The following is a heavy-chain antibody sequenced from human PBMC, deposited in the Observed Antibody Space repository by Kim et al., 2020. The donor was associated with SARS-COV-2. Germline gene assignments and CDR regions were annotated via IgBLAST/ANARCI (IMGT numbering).Heavy chain of an antibody. CDR1: GGSISSSYYY. V-gene: IGHV4-39*01. CDR2: IYYTGTT. Sequence: SETLSLTCTVSGGSISSSYYYWGWIRQPPGKGLEWIGSIYYTGTTYYNPSLKSRVTISVDTSKNQFSLKLSSVTDATVYYCARHGCTGGVCYFYPCCQGT. CDR3: ARHGCTGGVCYFYP. J-gene: IGHJ5*02. D-gene: IGHD2-8*02.